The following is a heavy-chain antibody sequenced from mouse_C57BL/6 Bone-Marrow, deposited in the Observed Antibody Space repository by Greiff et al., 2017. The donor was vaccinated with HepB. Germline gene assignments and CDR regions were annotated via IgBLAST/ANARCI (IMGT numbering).Heavy chain of an antibody. D-gene: IGHD1-1*01. Sequence: VQLQQPGAELVKPGASVKMSCKASGYTFTSYWITWVKQRPGQGLEWIGDIYPGSGSTNYNEKFKSKATLTVDTSSSTAYMQLSSLTSEDSAVYYCARERGVVASFDYWGQGTTLTVSS. CDR3: ARERGVVASFDY. J-gene: IGHJ2*01. CDR2: IYPGSGST. CDR1: GYTFTSYW. V-gene: IGHV1-55*01.